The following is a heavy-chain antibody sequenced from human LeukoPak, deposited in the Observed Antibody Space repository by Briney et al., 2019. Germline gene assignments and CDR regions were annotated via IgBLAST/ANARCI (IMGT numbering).Heavy chain of an antibody. CDR2: MAYDGSNK. Sequence: GGSLRLSCAASGFTFSSYGMHWVRQAPGKGLEWVAVMAYDGSNKYYADSVKGRFTISRDNSKNTLYLQMNSLRAEDTAVYYCARDRRAAAGSFDYWGQGTLVTVSS. D-gene: IGHD6-13*01. CDR1: GFTFSSYG. V-gene: IGHV3-30*03. J-gene: IGHJ4*02. CDR3: ARDRRAAAGSFDY.